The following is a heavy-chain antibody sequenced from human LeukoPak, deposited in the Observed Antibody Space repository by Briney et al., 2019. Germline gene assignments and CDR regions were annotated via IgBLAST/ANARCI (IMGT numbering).Heavy chain of an antibody. CDR2: IHNSGST. CDR3: ARVDGSGSKRWFDP. D-gene: IGHD3-10*01. CDR1: GGSITSGGFY. J-gene: IGHJ5*02. V-gene: IGHV4-31*03. Sequence: PSETLSLTCSVSGGSITSGGFYWSWIRQHPGQGLEWIGYIHNSGSTYYNPSLQSRAIISLDTSKSQFSLQLNSVTAADTAVYCCARVDGSGSKRWFDPWGQGAPVTVSS.